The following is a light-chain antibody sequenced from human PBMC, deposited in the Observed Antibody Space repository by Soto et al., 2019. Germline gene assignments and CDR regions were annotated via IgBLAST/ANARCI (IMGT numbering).Light chain of an antibody. CDR1: QSVRSSY. Sequence: EIVLTQSPGTLSLSPEERATLSCRASQSVRSSYLAWYQQKTGQAPRLLIYGASSRATGIPDRFSGSGSGTDFTLTISRLEPEDFAVYYCQQYGSSPQTFGQGTKVEIK. J-gene: IGKJ1*01. CDR3: QQYGSSPQT. V-gene: IGKV3-20*01. CDR2: GAS.